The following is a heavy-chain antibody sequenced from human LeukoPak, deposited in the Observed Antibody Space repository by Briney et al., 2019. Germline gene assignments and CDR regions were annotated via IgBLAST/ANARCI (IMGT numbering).Heavy chain of an antibody. CDR1: GGSISGYY. CDR3: VRSRQMAPLDS. CDR2: VHYNGDT. V-gene: IGHV4-59*08. J-gene: IGHJ5*01. Sequence: SSETLSLTCTVSGGSISGYYWNWIRQSPGKGLEWIGYVHYNGDTIYNPSLRSRVTISADTSKNQFSLNLRSVTAAETAMYYCVRSRQMAPLDSWGHGTLIIVSS. D-gene: IGHD5-24*01.